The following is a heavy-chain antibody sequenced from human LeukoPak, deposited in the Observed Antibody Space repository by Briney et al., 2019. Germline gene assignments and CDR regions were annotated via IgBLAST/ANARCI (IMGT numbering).Heavy chain of an antibody. J-gene: IGHJ3*02. CDR2: IIPIFGTA. Sequence: SVKVSCKASVGTFSSYAISWVRQAPAQGLEWMGRIIPIFGTANYAQKLHGRVTITTDESPSTAYMSLSSVRSDATAPYYYARGPVDCSGGSCYQEYDAFDIWGQGTMVTVSS. CDR3: ARGPVDCSGGSCYQEYDAFDI. CDR1: VGTFSSYA. D-gene: IGHD2-15*01. V-gene: IGHV1-69*05.